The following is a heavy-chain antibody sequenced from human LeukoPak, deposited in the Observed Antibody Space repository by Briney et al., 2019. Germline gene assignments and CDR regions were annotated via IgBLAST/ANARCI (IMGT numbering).Heavy chain of an antibody. Sequence: PGGSLRLSCAACGFTFSSYWMHWVRQAPGKGLVWVSRIKSDGTSTTYADSVKGRFTISRDNAKNTLYLHMNSLRDEDTAVYYCARGTGYGVFDSWGQGTLVTVSS. CDR2: IKSDGTST. CDR3: ARGTGYGVFDS. V-gene: IGHV3-74*01. CDR1: GFTFSSYW. D-gene: IGHD4/OR15-4a*01. J-gene: IGHJ4*02.